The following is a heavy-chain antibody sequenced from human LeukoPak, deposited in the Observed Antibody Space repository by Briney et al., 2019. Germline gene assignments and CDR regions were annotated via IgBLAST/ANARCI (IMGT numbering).Heavy chain of an antibody. J-gene: IGHJ3*02. CDR1: GGSVSSSSYY. V-gene: IGHV4-39*07. CDR3: ARGRGSYHSGICAFDI. D-gene: IGHD3-10*01. Sequence: PSETLSLTCTVSGGSVSSSSYYWGWIRQPPGRGLEWIGSIYYSGSTYYNPSLKSRVSISVDTSKNQFSLKLNSLTAADTAVYYCARGRGSYHSGICAFDIWGQGTMVTVSS. CDR2: IYYSGST.